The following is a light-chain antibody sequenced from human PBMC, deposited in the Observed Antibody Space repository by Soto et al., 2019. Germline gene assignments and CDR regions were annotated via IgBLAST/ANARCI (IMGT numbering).Light chain of an antibody. Sequence: QSALTQPPSASGSPGQSVTISCTGTSGDVGSYRFVSWYQQHPGKAPKLLIYEVTKRPSGVPDRFSASTSGNTASLTVSGLQADDEADYYCSSYGGNINVIFGGGTQLTVL. V-gene: IGLV2-8*01. CDR2: EVT. CDR1: SGDVGSYRF. CDR3: SSYGGNINVI. J-gene: IGLJ2*01.